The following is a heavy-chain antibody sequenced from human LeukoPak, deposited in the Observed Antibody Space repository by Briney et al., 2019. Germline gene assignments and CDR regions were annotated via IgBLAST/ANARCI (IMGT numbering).Heavy chain of an antibody. CDR1: GYTFTSYG. CDR3: ARDLQGNVAVPAAILGD. J-gene: IGHJ4*02. CDR2: ISAYNGNT. V-gene: IGHV1-18*01. D-gene: IGHD2-2*01. Sequence: GASVKVSCKASGYTFTSYGISWVRQAPGQGLEWMGWISAYNGNTNYAQKLQGRVTMTTDTSTSTAYMELRSLRSDDTAVYYCARDLQGNVAVPAAILGDWGQGGLVTVSS.